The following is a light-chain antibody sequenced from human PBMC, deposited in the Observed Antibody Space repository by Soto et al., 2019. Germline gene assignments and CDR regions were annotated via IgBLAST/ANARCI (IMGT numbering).Light chain of an antibody. CDR1: SGHSDYA. J-gene: IGLJ3*02. Sequence: QPVLTQSPSASASPGASVKLTCTLSSGHSDYAIAWHQQQPEKGPRYLMKVTSDGSHTKGDGIPDRFSGSSSGADRYLTISSHRSDDEADYSCQAWGSGGVFGGGTKVTVL. V-gene: IGLV4-69*01. CDR3: QAWGSGGV. CDR2: VTSDGSH.